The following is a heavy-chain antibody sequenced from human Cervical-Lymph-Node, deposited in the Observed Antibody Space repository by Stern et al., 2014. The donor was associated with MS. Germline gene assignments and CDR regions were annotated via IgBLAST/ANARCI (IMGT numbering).Heavy chain of an antibody. D-gene: IGHD2-2*01. V-gene: IGHV5-51*01. CDR3: ARVMIGSTSHYGLDV. CDR2: VHPDDSDH. CDR1: GYSFTTYW. Sequence: VQLVQSGAEVKKPGESVKISCEGSGYSFTTYWIAWVRQKPGKGLEWLGIVHPDDSDHRYSPSTQGQVTLAADKSKTAGSMKESSLKASATATYYCARVMIGSTSHYGLDVWGQGTTVTVS. J-gene: IGHJ6*02.